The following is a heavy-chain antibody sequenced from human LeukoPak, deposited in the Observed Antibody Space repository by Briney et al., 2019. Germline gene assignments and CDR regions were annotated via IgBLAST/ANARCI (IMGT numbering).Heavy chain of an antibody. CDR1: GYTFTSNY. Sequence: ASVKVSCKASGYTFTSNYIHWVRQAPGQGLEWMGMIYPRDGSTSYAQKFQGRVTVTRDTSTSTVHMELSGLRSEDTAVYYCARAYCSSTSCYRGYYYGMDVWGQGTTVTVSS. V-gene: IGHV1-46*01. CDR2: IYPRDGST. CDR3: ARAYCSSTSCYRGYYYGMDV. D-gene: IGHD2-2*02. J-gene: IGHJ6*02.